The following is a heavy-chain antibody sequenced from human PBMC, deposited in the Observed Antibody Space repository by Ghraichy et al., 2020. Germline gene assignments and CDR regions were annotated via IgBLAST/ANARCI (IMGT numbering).Heavy chain of an antibody. CDR3: ARDRFPDNNNYVRGMDV. CDR2: ISSSGSII. V-gene: IGHV3-48*02. D-gene: IGHD3-16*01. J-gene: IGHJ6*02. Sequence: GGSLRLSCAASGFSFSTYTMNWVRQAPGKGLEWVSYISSSGSIIYYADSVKGRFTISRDNAKNSLYLQMNSLRDEDTAVYYCARDRFPDNNNYVRGMDVWAQGTTVTDSS. CDR1: GFSFSTYT.